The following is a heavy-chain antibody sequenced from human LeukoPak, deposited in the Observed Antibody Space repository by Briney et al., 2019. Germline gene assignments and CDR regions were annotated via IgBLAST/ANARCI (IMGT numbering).Heavy chain of an antibody. V-gene: IGHV3-33*01. Sequence: PGRSLRLSCAASGFTFSSYGMHWVRQAPGKGLEWVAVIWYDGSNKYYADSVKGRFTISRDNSKNTLYLQMNSLRAEDTAVYYCARALNRHSYGYRDVPPLGYYYYGMDVWGQGTTVTVSS. D-gene: IGHD5-18*01. CDR3: ARALNRHSYGYRDVPPLGYYYYGMDV. CDR1: GFTFSSYG. J-gene: IGHJ6*02. CDR2: IWYDGSNK.